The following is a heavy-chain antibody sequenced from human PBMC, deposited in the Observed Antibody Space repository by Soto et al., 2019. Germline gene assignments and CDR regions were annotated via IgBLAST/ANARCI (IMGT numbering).Heavy chain of an antibody. D-gene: IGHD3-22*01. CDR1: GYSFTHYW. J-gene: IGHJ4*02. V-gene: IGHV5-51*01. CDR2: IYPYDSET. CDR3: VRRPDGGYYFDY. Sequence: GESLKISCKGSGYSFTHYWIGWVRQTPGKGLEWMGLIYPYDSETRYSPSFQGQVTMSVDKSISTAYLQWSSLKASDTAMYYCVRRPDGGYYFDYWGQGTLVTVSS.